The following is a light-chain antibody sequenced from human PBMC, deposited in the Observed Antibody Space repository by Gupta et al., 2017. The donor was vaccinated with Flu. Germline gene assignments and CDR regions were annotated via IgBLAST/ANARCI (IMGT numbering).Light chain of an antibody. CDR3: QQYDSSLYT. CDR2: GAS. J-gene: IGKJ3*01. Sequence: EIVLTQSPGTLSLSPGERATLSCRASQSVSSSYLAWYQQKPGQAPRLLIYGASSRATGIPDRFSGGGSGTDFTLTISRLEPEDFAVYYCQQYDSSLYTFGHGTKVDIK. V-gene: IGKV3-20*01. CDR1: QSVSSSY.